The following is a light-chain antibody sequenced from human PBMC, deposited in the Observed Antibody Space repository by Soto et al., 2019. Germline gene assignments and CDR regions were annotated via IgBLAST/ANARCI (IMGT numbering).Light chain of an antibody. Sequence: QSALTQPPSVSGAPGQRVTISCSGSSSNIGANYDVHWYQQLPGTAPKLLIYNENNRPSGVPDRFSGSKSGTSASLAIAGLQAEDEADYYCQSYDSSLRGVIFGGGTKLTVL. J-gene: IGLJ2*01. CDR1: SSNIGANYD. CDR3: QSYDSSLRGVI. V-gene: IGLV1-40*01. CDR2: NEN.